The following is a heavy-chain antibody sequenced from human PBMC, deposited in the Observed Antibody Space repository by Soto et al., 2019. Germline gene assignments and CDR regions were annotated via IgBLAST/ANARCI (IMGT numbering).Heavy chain of an antibody. V-gene: IGHV3-21*01. Sequence: GGSLRLSCAASGFTFSSYSMNWVRQAPGKGLEWVSSISSSSSYIYYADSVKGRFTISRDNAKNSLYLQMNSLRAEDTAVYYCARDRPRAIFGVVNMDVWGQGTTVTVSS. CDR2: ISSSSSYI. CDR1: GFTFSSYS. J-gene: IGHJ6*02. D-gene: IGHD3-3*01. CDR3: ARDRPRAIFGVVNMDV.